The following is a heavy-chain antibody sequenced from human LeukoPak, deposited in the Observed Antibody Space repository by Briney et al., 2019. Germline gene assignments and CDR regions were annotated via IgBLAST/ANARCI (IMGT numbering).Heavy chain of an antibody. D-gene: IGHD3-10*01. CDR2: IRQDGSEK. Sequence: GGSLRLSCAASGFTFSSYWMSWVRQAPGKGLEWVANIRQDGSEKYYVDSVKGRFTISRDNAKNSLYLQMSSLGAEDTAVYYCARAGVDHYLISGSYYWYLDLWGRGTLVTVSS. V-gene: IGHV3-7*04. J-gene: IGHJ2*01. CDR1: GFTFSSYW. CDR3: ARAGVDHYLISGSYYWYLDL.